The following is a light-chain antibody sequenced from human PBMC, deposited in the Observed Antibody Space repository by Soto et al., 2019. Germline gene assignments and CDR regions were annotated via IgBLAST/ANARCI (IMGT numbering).Light chain of an antibody. CDR1: SYNIGGNY. V-gene: IGLV1-51*01. J-gene: IGLJ3*02. Sequence: QSALTQPPSVSAAPGQNVTISCSGSSYNIGGNYVSWYVQLPGTAPKFLIYGNNKRPSGIPDRFSGSKSGTSATLGITGLQTEDEADYYCATWDSSLGSVVFGGGTKVTV. CDR2: GNN. CDR3: ATWDSSLGSVV.